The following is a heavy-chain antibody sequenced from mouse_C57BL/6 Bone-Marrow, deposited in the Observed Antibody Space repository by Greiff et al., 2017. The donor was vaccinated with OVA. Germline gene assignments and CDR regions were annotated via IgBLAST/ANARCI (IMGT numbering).Heavy chain of an antibody. J-gene: IGHJ4*01. D-gene: IGHD2-12*01. Sequence: EVKLMESGPGLVKPSQSLSLTCSVTGYSITSGYYWNWIRQFPGNKLEWMGYISYDGSNNYNPSLKNRISITRDTSKNQFFLKLNSVTTEDTATYYCARLRRGDYWGQGTSVTVSS. V-gene: IGHV3-6*01. CDR1: GYSITSGYY. CDR2: ISYDGSN. CDR3: ARLRRGDY.